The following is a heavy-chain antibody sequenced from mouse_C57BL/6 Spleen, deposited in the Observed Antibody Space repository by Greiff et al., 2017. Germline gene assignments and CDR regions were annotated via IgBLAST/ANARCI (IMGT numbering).Heavy chain of an antibody. J-gene: IGHJ4*01. Sequence: QVQLQQSGPGLVQPSQSLSITCTVSGFSLTSYGVHWVRQSPGKGLEWLGVIWRGGSTDYNAAFMSRLSITKDNAKSQVFFKMNSLQADDTAISYCAKKKGVDSSGLDAMDYWGQGTSVTVSS. CDR3: AKKKGVDSSGLDAMDY. D-gene: IGHD3-2*02. V-gene: IGHV2-5*01. CDR1: GFSLTSYG. CDR2: IWRGGST.